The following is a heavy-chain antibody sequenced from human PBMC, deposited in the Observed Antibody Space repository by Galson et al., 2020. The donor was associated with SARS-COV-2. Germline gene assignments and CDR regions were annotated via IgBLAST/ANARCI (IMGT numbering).Heavy chain of an antibody. CDR2: ISYEGSKK. J-gene: IGHJ4*02. CDR1: GFSFNNYP. Sequence: PGGSLRLSCAASGFSFNNYPMHWVRQAPGRGLEWLAVISYEGSKKYYADFLRGRFTVSRDFSTDTLYLQMSSLTVEDSAIYYCAKINTIFWFGEGRGAMDSWGQGTRVTVTS. D-gene: IGHD3-10*01. V-gene: IGHV3-30*04. CDR3: AKINTIFWFGEGRGAMDS.